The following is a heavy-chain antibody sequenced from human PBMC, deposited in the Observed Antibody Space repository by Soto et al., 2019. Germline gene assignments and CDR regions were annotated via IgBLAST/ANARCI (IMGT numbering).Heavy chain of an antibody. CDR3: ARDNGFGESDV. J-gene: IGHJ6*02. CDR2: ISAYNGNT. Sequence: ASVKVSCKASGYSFTSYGISWVRQAPGQGLEWMGWISAYNGNTNYAQKIQGRVTMTTDTSTSTANMELRSLRSDDTAVYYCARDNGFGESDVWGQGTTVTVSS. D-gene: IGHD3-10*01. CDR1: GYSFTSYG. V-gene: IGHV1-18*01.